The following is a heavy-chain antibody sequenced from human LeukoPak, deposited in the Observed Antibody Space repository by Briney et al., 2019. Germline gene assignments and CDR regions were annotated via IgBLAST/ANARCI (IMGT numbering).Heavy chain of an antibody. V-gene: IGHV4-4*07. Sequence: SETLSLTCTVSGGSITSYYWNWIRQPAGQGLEWIGRIYSSGNTNYSPSLKSRVTMSVDTSKTQFSLKLSFVTAADTAVYYCARGSSAAGGNFEYWGQGTLVTVSS. J-gene: IGHJ4*02. CDR1: GGSITSYY. CDR2: IYSSGNT. D-gene: IGHD6-13*01. CDR3: ARGSSAAGGNFEY.